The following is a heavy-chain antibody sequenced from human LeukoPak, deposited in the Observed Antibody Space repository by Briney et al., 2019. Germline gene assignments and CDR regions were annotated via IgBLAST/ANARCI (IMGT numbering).Heavy chain of an antibody. Sequence: GGSRRLSCAASGFTFSTYSMNWVRQAPGKGLEWVSSIGGSSTSIYYADSVKGRFTISRDNAKNSLYLQMSSLRAEDTALYYCARFKVWLPYDYWGQGTLVTVSS. J-gene: IGHJ4*02. CDR3: ARFKVWLPYDY. CDR2: IGGSSTSI. V-gene: IGHV3-21*04. CDR1: GFTFSTYS. D-gene: IGHD3-16*01.